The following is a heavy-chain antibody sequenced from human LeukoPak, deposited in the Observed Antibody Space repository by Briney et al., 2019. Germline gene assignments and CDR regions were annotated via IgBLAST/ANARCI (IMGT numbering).Heavy chain of an antibody. Sequence: SETLSLTCTVSGDSISSSRSYWGWIRQPPGKGLEWIGSIYYSGSTYYNTSLKSRVTISVDTSKNQFSLKLSSVTAADTAVYYCARGPRWFGNWGQGTLVTVSS. CDR3: ARGPRWFGN. J-gene: IGHJ4*02. CDR2: IYYSGST. CDR1: GDSISSSRSY. D-gene: IGHD3-10*01. V-gene: IGHV4-39*07.